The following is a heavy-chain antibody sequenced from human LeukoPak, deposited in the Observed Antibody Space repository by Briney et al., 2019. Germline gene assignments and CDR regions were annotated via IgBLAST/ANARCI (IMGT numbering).Heavy chain of an antibody. CDR2: IYTSGST. V-gene: IGHV4-4*07. Sequence: TETLSLTCTVSGGSISSYYWSWIRQLAGKGLEWIGRIYTSGSTNYNPSLKSRVTMSVDTSKNQFSLKLSSVTAADTAVYYCARDRRVGATPYYFDYWGQGTLVTVSS. D-gene: IGHD1-26*01. J-gene: IGHJ4*02. CDR1: GGSISSYY. CDR3: ARDRRVGATPYYFDY.